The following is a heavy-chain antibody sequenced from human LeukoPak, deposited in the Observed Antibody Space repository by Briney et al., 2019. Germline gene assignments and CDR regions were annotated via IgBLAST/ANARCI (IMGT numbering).Heavy chain of an antibody. CDR1: GGSISSYY. Sequence: SETLSLTCTVSGGSISSYYWGWIRQPPGKGLEWIGSIYHSGSTYYNPSLKSRVTISVDTSKNQFSLKLSSVTAADTAVYYCARDPMGYTVTTSDWGQGTLVTVSS. CDR2: IYHSGST. D-gene: IGHD4-17*01. J-gene: IGHJ4*02. V-gene: IGHV4-38-2*02. CDR3: ARDPMGYTVTTSD.